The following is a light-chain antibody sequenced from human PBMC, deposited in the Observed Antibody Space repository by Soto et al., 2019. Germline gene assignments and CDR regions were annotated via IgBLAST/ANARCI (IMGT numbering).Light chain of an antibody. CDR1: QGFTNY. CDR3: QKYNTAPYT. CDR2: AAS. Sequence: DFQLTKTPSSLSASVGDTVTLTCRASQGFTNYLAWYQQKPGKAPKLLIYAASTLQSGVPPRFSGSGSGTHFTLTISSLQPEDAATYYCQKYNTAPYTFGQRTRLEI. J-gene: IGKJ5*01. V-gene: IGKV1-27*01.